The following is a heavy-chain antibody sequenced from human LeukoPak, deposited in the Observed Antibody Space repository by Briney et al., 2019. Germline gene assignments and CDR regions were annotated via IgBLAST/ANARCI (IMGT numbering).Heavy chain of an antibody. CDR3: AGYGGYVG. Sequence: SETLSLTCPVSGASITSGSYSWGWLRHPPGKGLEWIGSIYYSGSTFYNPSLKSRVTISVDTSKNQFSLKLSSVTAADTAVYFCAGYGGYVGWGQGTLVTVSS. V-gene: IGHV4-39*01. D-gene: IGHD4-17*01. CDR1: GASITSGSYS. CDR2: IYYSGST. J-gene: IGHJ4*02.